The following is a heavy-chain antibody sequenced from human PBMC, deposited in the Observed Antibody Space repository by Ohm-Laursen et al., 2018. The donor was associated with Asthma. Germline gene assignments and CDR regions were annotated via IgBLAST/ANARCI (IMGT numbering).Heavy chain of an antibody. CDR3: ARDGYCSSTSCYGSYYYYGMDV. J-gene: IGHJ6*02. CDR1: GYKFSSYG. V-gene: IGHV1-18*04. Sequence: GASVKVSCKVAGYKFSSYGISWVRQAPGQGLEWMGWISAYNGNTNYAQKLQGRVTMTTDTSTSTAYMELRSLRSDDTAVYYCARDGYCSSTSCYGSYYYYGMDVWGQGTTVTVSS. CDR2: ISAYNGNT. D-gene: IGHD2-2*01.